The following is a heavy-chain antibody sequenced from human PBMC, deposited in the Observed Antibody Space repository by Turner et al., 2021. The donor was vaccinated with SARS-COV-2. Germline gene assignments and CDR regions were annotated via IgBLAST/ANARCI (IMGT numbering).Heavy chain of an antibody. V-gene: IGHV4-39*01. J-gene: IGHJ2*01. Sequence: QLQLQESGPRLVKPSETLSLTCTVSGGSIVSTAFYWGWIRQTPGKGLEWIGSIYNSGSTYYNPSLKSRVTMSVDTSKNQFSLELSSVSAADTAFYYCATPSVSYDSSGYFHFDLWGRGTLVTVSS. CDR3: ATPSVSYDSSGYFHFDL. CDR1: GGSIVSTAFY. D-gene: IGHD3-22*01. CDR2: IYNSGST.